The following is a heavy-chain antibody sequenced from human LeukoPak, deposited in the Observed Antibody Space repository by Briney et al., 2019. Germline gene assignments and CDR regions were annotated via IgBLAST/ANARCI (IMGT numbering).Heavy chain of an antibody. CDR1: GYTFTGYY. CDR3: AREDEAGTGDY. D-gene: IGHD6-13*01. Sequence: GVAVKVSCKASGYTFTGYYMHWVRQSPGQGLEWMGWINPNSGGTNYAQKFQGRVTMTRDTSISTAYMELSRLRSDDTAVYYCAREDEAGTGDYWGQGTLVTVSS. V-gene: IGHV1-2*02. CDR2: INPNSGGT. J-gene: IGHJ4*02.